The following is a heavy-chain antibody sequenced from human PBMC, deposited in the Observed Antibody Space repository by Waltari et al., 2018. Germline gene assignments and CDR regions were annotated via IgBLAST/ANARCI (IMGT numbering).Heavy chain of an antibody. V-gene: IGHV3-9*01. Sequence: EVQLVESGGGLVQPGRSLRLSCAASGFTFDDSAMHWVRQAPGKGLGLGASISVSSGCYGYADSVQVRFTISRDNAKNSLYLQMNSLRAEDTALYYCARDMDLAVAGTIDYWGQGTLVTVSS. CDR1: GFTFDDSA. CDR2: ISVSSGCY. J-gene: IGHJ4*02. D-gene: IGHD6-19*01. CDR3: ARDMDLAVAGTIDY.